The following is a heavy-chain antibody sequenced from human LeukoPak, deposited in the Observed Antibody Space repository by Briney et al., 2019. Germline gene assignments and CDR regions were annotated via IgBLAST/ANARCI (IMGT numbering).Heavy chain of an antibody. V-gene: IGHV4-39*07. D-gene: IGHD3-22*01. J-gene: IGHJ4*02. CDR2: IYYSGST. CDR3: ARLPLAAYYYDSRGGGYFDY. CDR1: GGSISYISYY. Sequence: SETLSLTCTVSGGSISYISYYWGWIRQPPGKGLEWIGIIYYSGSTYYNPSLKSRVTISIDTSKNQFSLKLSSVTAADTAVYYCARLPLAAYYYDSRGGGYFDYWGQGTLVTVSS.